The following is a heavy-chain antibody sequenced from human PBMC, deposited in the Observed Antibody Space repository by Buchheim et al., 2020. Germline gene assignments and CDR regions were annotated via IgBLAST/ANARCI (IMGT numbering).Heavy chain of an antibody. CDR3: VRGTRDGGY. D-gene: IGHD5-24*01. J-gene: IGHJ4*02. V-gene: IGHV3-11*05. Sequence: QVQLVESGGGLVKPGGSLRLSCAASGFTFSGYMSWIRQAPGKGLEWLSYISSSSSDSNYADSAKGRFTISRDNAKNSLYLQMNSLRAEDTAVYYCVRGTRDGGYWGQGTL. CDR1: GFTFSGY. CDR2: ISSSSSDS.